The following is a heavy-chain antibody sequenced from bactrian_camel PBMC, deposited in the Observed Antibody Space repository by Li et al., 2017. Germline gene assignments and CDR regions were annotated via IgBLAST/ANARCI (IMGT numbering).Heavy chain of an antibody. CDR3: VILVAASY. J-gene: IGHJ4*01. D-gene: IGHD1*01. CDR1: GFSFSNRY. V-gene: IGHV3-2*01. CDR2: IYSDGSHT. Sequence: HVQLVESGGDLVQPGESLTLSCAASGFSFSNRYMSWVRQAPGKGLEWVSSIYSDGSHTYYADSVKGRFTISKDNAKRTVYLQMRSLRTEDTALYYCVILVAASYWGPGTQVTVS.